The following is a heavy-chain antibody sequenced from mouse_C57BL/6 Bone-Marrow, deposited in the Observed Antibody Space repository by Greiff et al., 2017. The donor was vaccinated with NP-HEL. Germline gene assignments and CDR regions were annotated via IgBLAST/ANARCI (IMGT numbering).Heavy chain of an antibody. CDR3: AVTGTRDYAMDY. Sequence: VQLQQSGPELVKPGASVKISCKASGYAFSSSWMNWVKQRPGKGLEWIGRIYPGDGDTNYNGKFKGKATLTADKPSSTAYMQLSSLTSDDSAVYFCAVTGTRDYAMDYWGQGTSVTVSS. CDR2: IYPGDGDT. D-gene: IGHD4-1*01. J-gene: IGHJ4*01. CDR1: GYAFSSSW. V-gene: IGHV1-82*01.